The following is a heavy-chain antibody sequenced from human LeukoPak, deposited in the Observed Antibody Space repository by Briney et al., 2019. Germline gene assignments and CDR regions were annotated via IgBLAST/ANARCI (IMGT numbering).Heavy chain of an antibody. CDR3: ATVGATTHFDY. V-gene: IGHV4-34*01. CDR2: INHSGST. CDR1: GGSFSGYY. J-gene: IGHJ4*02. Sequence: SETLSLTCAVYGGSFSGYYWSWIRQPPGKGLEWIGEINHSGSTNYNPSLKSRVTISVDTSKNPFSLKLSSVTAADTAVYYCATVGATTHFDYWGQGTLVTASS. D-gene: IGHD1-26*01.